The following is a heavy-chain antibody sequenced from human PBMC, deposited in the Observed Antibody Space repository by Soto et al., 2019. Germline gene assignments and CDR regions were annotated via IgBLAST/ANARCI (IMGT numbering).Heavy chain of an antibody. Sequence: QLQLQESGPGLVQPAETLSLTCTVSGGSISSSTYYWDWIRQPPGKGLEWIGAMYYTGNKNYNPSLESRVTMSVDTSKNQFSLKLSSVTPTDTAVYYCARRSSSSLGSLFDPWGRGILVTVSS. D-gene: IGHD6-6*01. CDR2: MYYTGNK. CDR3: ARRSSSSLGSLFDP. J-gene: IGHJ5*02. V-gene: IGHV4-39*01. CDR1: GGSISSSTYY.